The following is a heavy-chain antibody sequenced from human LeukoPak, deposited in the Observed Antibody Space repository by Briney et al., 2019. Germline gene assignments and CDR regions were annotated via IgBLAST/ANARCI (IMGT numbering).Heavy chain of an antibody. J-gene: IGHJ4*02. CDR1: GFTFSSYT. V-gene: IGHV3-23*01. CDR2: ISGNGGTR. Sequence: GGCLRLSCAASGFTFSSYTMTWVRQAPGKGLEWVSVISGNGGTRYYADSVKGRFTISRDNSKSTLYLQMNSLRVEDTAVYYCAKGRTGYIPDSWGQGTLVTVSS. CDR3: AKGRTGYIPDS. D-gene: IGHD6-13*01.